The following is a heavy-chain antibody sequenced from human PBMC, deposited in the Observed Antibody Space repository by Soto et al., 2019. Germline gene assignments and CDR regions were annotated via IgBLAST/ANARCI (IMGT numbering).Heavy chain of an antibody. CDR3: ANGGCSGGSCYPPLYYFDY. V-gene: IGHV3-30*18. CDR2: ISYDGSNK. D-gene: IGHD2-15*01. CDR1: GFTFSSYG. Sequence: QVQLVESGGGVVQPGRSLRLSCAASGFTFSSYGMRWVRQAPGKGLEWVAVISYDGSNKYYADSVKGRFTISRDNSKNTLYLQMNSLRAEDTAVYYCANGGCSGGSCYPPLYYFDYWGQGTLVTVSS. J-gene: IGHJ4*02.